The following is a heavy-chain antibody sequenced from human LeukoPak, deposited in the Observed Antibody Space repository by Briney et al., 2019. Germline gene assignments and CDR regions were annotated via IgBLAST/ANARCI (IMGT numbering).Heavy chain of an antibody. Sequence: GGSLRLSCAASGFTFSNYEMNWVRQAPGKGLEWVSSISSSSSYIYYADSVKGRFTISRDNAKNSLYLQMNSLRAEDTAVYYCARGTYYYDSSGYSAGYWGQGTLVTVSS. CDR1: GFTFSNYE. CDR2: ISSSSSYI. D-gene: IGHD3-22*01. J-gene: IGHJ4*02. CDR3: ARGTYYYDSSGYSAGY. V-gene: IGHV3-21*01.